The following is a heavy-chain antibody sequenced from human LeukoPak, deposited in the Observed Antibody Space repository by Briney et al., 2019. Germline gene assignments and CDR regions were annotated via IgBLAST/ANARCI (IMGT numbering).Heavy chain of an antibody. J-gene: IGHJ4*02. D-gene: IGHD5-18*01. CDR3: TRRDTAMVNFDY. CDR2: IRSKANSYAT. V-gene: IGHV3-73*01. CDR1: GFTFSGSG. Sequence: PGGSLKLSCAASGFTFSGSGMHWVRQASGKGLEWVGRIRSKANSYATAYAASVKGRFTISRDDSKNTAYLQMNSLKTEDTAVYYCTRRDTAMVNFDYWGQGTLVTVSS.